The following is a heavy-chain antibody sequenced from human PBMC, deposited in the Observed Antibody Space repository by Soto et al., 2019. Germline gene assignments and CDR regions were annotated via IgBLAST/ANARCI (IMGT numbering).Heavy chain of an antibody. V-gene: IGHV1-3*04. J-gene: IGHJ3*02. D-gene: IGHD2-8*01. CDR1: GYTFTHYA. Sequence: RASVKVSCKSSGYTFTHYAMHWVRQAPGQGLEWLGWINTDNGNTAFSQKFQGRASITMDTSASTAYVELSSLISEDTAVYYCERQGDRRILRDTFDIWGQGTLVTVSS. CDR3: ERQGDRRILRDTFDI. CDR2: INTDNGNT.